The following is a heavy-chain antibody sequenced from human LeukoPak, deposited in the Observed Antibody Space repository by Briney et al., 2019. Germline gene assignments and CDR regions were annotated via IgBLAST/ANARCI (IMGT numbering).Heavy chain of an antibody. J-gene: IGHJ3*01. CDR1: GFTFTNYW. V-gene: IGHV3-7*04. CDR2: INQDGNDM. Sequence: PGGSLRLSCATSGFTFTNYWMTWVRQSPGKGLEWVADINQDGNDMYFLDSVKGRFSFSRDNAESFVFLQMNSLRADDTALYYCAGGGGYDAFAFWGQGTMVTVSS. CDR3: AGGGGYDAFAF. D-gene: IGHD3-22*01.